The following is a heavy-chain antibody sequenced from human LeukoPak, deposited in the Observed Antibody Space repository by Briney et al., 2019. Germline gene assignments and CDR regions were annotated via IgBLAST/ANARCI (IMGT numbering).Heavy chain of an antibody. CDR1: GFTFSSYG. D-gene: IGHD3-22*01. CDR3: ARDGTFNYYDSSGYFSWAFDI. J-gene: IGHJ3*02. CDR2: INSDGSST. V-gene: IGHV3-74*01. Sequence: GRSLRLSCAASGFTFSSYGMHWVRQAPGKGLVWVSRINSDGSSTSYADSVKGRFTISRDNAKNTLYLQMNSLRAEDTAVYYCARDGTFNYYDSSGYFSWAFDIWGQGTIVTVSS.